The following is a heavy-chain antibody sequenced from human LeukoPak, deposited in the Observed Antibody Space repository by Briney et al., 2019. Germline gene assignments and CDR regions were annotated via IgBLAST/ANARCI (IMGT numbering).Heavy chain of an antibody. V-gene: IGHV4-59*08. CDR2: IYYSGST. J-gene: IGHJ4*02. CDR3: ARHGPMSSFDY. Sequence: SETLSLTCSVSGGFNTHYYWSWIRQPPGKGLEWIGYIYYSGSTNYNPSLKSRVTISVDTSKNQFSLKLSSVTAADTAVYYCARHGPMSSFDYWGQGTLATVSS. CDR1: GGFNTHYY.